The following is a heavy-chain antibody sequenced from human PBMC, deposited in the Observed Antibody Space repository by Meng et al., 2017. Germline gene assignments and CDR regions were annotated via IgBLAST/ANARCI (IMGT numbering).Heavy chain of an antibody. CDR3: ARDASDYGGVFDY. CDR2: IYSGGST. CDR1: GFTVSSNY. V-gene: IGHV3-53*05. J-gene: IGHJ4*02. Sequence: GESLKISCAASGFTVSSNYMSWVRQAPGKGLEWVSVIYSGGSTYYADSVKGRFTISRDNSKNTLYLQMNSLRAEDTAVYYCARDASDYGGVFDYWGQGTLVTVSS. D-gene: IGHD4-23*01.